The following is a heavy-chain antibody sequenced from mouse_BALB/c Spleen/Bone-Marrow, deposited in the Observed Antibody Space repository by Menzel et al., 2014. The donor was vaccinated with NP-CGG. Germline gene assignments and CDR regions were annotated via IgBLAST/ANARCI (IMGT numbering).Heavy chain of an antibody. D-gene: IGHD2-10*02. Sequence: EVKLLESGPGLVKPSQSLSLTCSVTGYSITSGYYWNWIRQFPGNKLEWMGSITYDGSNNYNPSLKNRISITRDTSKNQFFLKLNSVTTEDTATYYCARRGYGNLDYWGQGTTLTVSS. CDR2: ITYDGSN. CDR1: GYSITSGYY. J-gene: IGHJ2*01. CDR3: ARRGYGNLDY. V-gene: IGHV3-6*02.